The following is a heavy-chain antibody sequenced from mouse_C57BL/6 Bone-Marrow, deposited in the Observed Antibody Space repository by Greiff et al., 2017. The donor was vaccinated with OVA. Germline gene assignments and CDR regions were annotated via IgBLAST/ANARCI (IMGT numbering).Heavy chain of an antibody. CDR1: GFSFNTYA. D-gene: IGHD2-10*02. CDR2: IRSKSNNYAT. CDR3: VRQRYGNPFAY. V-gene: IGHV10-1*01. Sequence: EVQRVESGGGLVQPKGSLKLSCAASGFSFNTYAMNWVRQAPGKGLEWVARIRSKSNNYATYYADSVKDRFTISRDDSESMLYLQMNNLKTEDTAMYYCVRQRYGNPFAYWGQGTLVTVSA. J-gene: IGHJ3*01.